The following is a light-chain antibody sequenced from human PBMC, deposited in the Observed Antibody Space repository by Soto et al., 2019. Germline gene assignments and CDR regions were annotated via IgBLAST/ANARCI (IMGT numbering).Light chain of an antibody. CDR2: DAS. Sequence: DIQMTQSPSTLSASVGDRVTLTCRASQSVSDWLAWYQQKPGKAPKLLIYDASTLETGVPSRFSGSGSQTEFTLTITTLQPEDFATYYCQQTYSHPYSIGQGTKLEI. V-gene: IGKV1-5*01. CDR1: QSVSDW. J-gene: IGKJ2*01. CDR3: QQTYSHPYS.